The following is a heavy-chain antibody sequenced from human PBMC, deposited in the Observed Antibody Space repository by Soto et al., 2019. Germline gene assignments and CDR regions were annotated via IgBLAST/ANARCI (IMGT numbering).Heavy chain of an antibody. CDR1: GFTVSSNY. Sequence: GGPLRLSCAASGFTVSSNYMSWVRQAPGKGLEWVSVIYSGGSTYYADSVKGRFTISRDNSKNTLYLQMNSLRAEDTAVYYCARDAYYYDSSGIPSGGMDVWGQGTTVTVSS. D-gene: IGHD3-22*01. CDR3: ARDAYYYDSSGIPSGGMDV. V-gene: IGHV3-53*01. J-gene: IGHJ6*02. CDR2: IYSGGST.